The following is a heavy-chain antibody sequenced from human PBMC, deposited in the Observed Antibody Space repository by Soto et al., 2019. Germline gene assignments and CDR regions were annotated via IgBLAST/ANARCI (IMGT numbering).Heavy chain of an antibody. V-gene: IGHV4-30-4*01. Sequence: SETLSLTCTVSGGPVTSDEDYWSWIRQSPGKGLEWIGYISNSGSTGYNPSLKTRLSMSVDRSKNQFTLRLTSVTAADTAVYFCATESGSTYGYFDYWGQGTRVTVSS. J-gene: IGHJ4*02. CDR3: ATESGSTYGYFDY. CDR1: GGPVTSDEDY. D-gene: IGHD4-17*01. CDR2: ISNSGST.